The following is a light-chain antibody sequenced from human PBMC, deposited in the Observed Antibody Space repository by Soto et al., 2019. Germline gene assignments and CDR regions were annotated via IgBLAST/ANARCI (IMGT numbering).Light chain of an antibody. J-gene: IGKJ5*01. CDR1: QSVTIY. V-gene: IGKV3-11*01. Sequence: EVVLTQSPATLSLSPGEGATLSCRASQSVTIYLAWYQEKTGQPPRLLIYDVSKRATGIPARFSGSGSGTDFNLNIASLEPEDSAVYYCQQRSNWPPTFGQGTLLEIK. CDR2: DVS. CDR3: QQRSNWPPT.